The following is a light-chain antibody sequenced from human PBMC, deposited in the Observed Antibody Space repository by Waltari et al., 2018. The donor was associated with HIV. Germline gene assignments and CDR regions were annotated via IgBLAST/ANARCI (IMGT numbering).Light chain of an antibody. V-gene: IGLV1-44*01. CDR3: ATWDDSLNGWV. Sequence: QSVLTQPPSASGTPGQRVTLPCSGSSSNIGSNTVNWYRQLPGTAPKLLIYSNNQRPSGVPDRFSGSKSGTSASLAISGLQSDYEADYYCATWDDSLNGWVFGGGTKLTVL. CDR2: SNN. CDR1: SSNIGSNT. J-gene: IGLJ3*02.